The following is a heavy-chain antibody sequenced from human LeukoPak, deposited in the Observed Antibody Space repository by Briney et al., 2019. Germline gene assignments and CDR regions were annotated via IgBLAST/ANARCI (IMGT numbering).Heavy chain of an antibody. Sequence: GASVKVSCKASGYTFTSYDINWVRQATGQGLEWMGWMNPNSGNAGYAQKFQGRVTMTRDTSVSTAYMELSSLGSEDTAVYYCARGDYFDGSGFRKEFDYWGQGTPVTVSS. CDR3: ARGDYFDGSGFRKEFDY. CDR2: MNPNSGNA. D-gene: IGHD3-22*01. J-gene: IGHJ4*02. CDR1: GYTFTSYD. V-gene: IGHV1-8*01.